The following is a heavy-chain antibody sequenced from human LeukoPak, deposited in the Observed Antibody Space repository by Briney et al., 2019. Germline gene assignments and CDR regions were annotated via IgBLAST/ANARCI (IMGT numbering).Heavy chain of an antibody. D-gene: IGHD3-10*01. CDR1: GGTFSSYA. Sequence: SVKVSCKASGGTFSSYAISWVRQAPEQGLEWMGGIIPIFGTANYAQKFQGRVTITADESTSTAYMELSSLRSEDTAVYYCARDQDYYGSGSYYNPLWGQGTLVTVSS. V-gene: IGHV1-69*13. CDR3: ARDQDYYGSGSYYNPL. J-gene: IGHJ4*02. CDR2: IIPIFGTA.